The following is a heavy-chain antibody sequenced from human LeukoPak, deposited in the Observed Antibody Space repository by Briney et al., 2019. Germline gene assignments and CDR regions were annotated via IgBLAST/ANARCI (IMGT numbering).Heavy chain of an antibody. D-gene: IGHD2-2*01. CDR3: ASEYCSSTSCYGDAFDI. CDR2: IKQDGSEK. Sequence: GGSLRLSCAASGFTFSSYWMSWVRQAPGKGLEWVANIKQDGSEKNYVDSVKGRFTISRDNAKNSLYLQMNSLRAEDTAVYYCASEYCSSTSCYGDAFDIWGQGTMVTVSS. V-gene: IGHV3-7*01. CDR1: GFTFSSYW. J-gene: IGHJ3*02.